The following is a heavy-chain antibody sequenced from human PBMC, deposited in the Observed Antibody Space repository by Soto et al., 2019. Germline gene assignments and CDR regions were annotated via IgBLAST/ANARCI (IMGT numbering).Heavy chain of an antibody. V-gene: IGHV4-59*01. J-gene: IGHJ4*02. CDR2: IFYSPIT. D-gene: IGHD5-18*01. Sequence: PSETLSLTCTVSGSSISDFYWSWIRQPPGRCLEWIGYIFYSPITNYNSSLKSRVTIAVDTYKNQFSLKLRSVTAADTAAYFCARVKRGYDYGSIIDFWGQGILVTVS. CDR1: GSSISDFY. CDR3: ARVKRGYDYGSIIDF.